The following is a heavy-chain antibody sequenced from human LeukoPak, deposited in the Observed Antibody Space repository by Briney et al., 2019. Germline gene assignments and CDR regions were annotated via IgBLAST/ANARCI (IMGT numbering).Heavy chain of an antibody. CDR1: GFTFGGSG. J-gene: IGHJ4*02. D-gene: IGHD2-21*02. CDR2: IRSKTKSYAT. V-gene: IGHV3-73*01. Sequence: TGGSLKLSGAASGFTFGGSGVHWVRQASGKGLEWVGRIRSKTKSYATAYAASVKGRFTISRDDSKNTAYLQMNSLKTEDTAVYHCTDKSPGEVTSIPYFDYWGQGTLVTVSS. CDR3: TDKSPGEVTSIPYFDY.